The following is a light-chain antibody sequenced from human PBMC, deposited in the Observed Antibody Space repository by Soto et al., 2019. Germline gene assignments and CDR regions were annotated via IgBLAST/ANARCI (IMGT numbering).Light chain of an antibody. CDR2: SNN. V-gene: IGLV1-44*01. Sequence: QSVLTQPPSASGTPGQRVTISCSGSSSNIGSNTVNWYQQLPGTAPKLLIYSNNQRPSGAPDRFSGSKSGTSASLAISGLQSEDEADYYCAAWDDSLIGVVFGGGTKLTVL. CDR1: SSNIGSNT. CDR3: AAWDDSLIGVV. J-gene: IGLJ2*01.